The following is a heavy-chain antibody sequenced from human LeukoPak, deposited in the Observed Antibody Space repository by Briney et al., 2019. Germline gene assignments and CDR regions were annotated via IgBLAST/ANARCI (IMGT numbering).Heavy chain of an antibody. D-gene: IGHD2-2*01. CDR2: ISSSGSTI. J-gene: IGHJ4*02. CDR3: AKDLGGIVVVPAAFDY. Sequence: GGSLRLSCAASGFSFSGYYMSWVRQAPGKGLEWVSYISSSGSTIYYADSVEGRFTISRDNAKNSLYLQMNSLRAEDTAVYYCAKDLGGIVVVPAAFDYWGQGTLVTVSS. V-gene: IGHV3-11*01. CDR1: GFSFSGYY.